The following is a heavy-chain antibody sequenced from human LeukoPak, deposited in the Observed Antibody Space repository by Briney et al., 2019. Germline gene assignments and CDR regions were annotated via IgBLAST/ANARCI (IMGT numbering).Heavy chain of an antibody. V-gene: IGHV3-23*01. Sequence: GGSLRLSCAASGFTFSSYAMSWVRQAPGKGLERVSAISGSGGSTYYADSVKGRVTISRDNSKTTLYLQMNSIRAEDTAVYYCAKDLGGYDILTGYYAQESDAFDIWGQGTMVTVSS. CDR3: AKDLGGYDILTGYYAQESDAFDI. CDR1: GFTFSSYA. D-gene: IGHD3-9*01. J-gene: IGHJ3*02. CDR2: ISGSGGST.